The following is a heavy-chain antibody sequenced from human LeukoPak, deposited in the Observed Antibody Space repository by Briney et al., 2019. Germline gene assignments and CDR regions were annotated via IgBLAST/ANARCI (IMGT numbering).Heavy chain of an antibody. J-gene: IGHJ5*02. D-gene: IGHD2-2*01. CDR2: ISYDGSNK. Sequence: GGSLRLSCAASGFTFSSYAIHWVRQAPGKGLEWVAVISYDGSNKYYADSVKGRFTISRDNSMNTLYLQMNSLRAEDTAVYYCARGGRYCSSTSCYGNWFDPWGQGTLVTVSS. CDR1: GFTFSSYA. V-gene: IGHV3-30-3*01. CDR3: ARGGRYCSSTSCYGNWFDP.